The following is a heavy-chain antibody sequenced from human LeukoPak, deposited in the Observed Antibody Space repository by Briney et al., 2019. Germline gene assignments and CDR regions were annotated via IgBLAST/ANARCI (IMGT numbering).Heavy chain of an antibody. CDR1: GFTFSNYG. D-gene: IGHD3-3*02. Sequence: GGSLRLSCTASGFTFSNYGMHWVRQAPGKGLEWVAFIRYDGSNKYYADSVKGRFTISRDDSKNTLYLQMGSLRAEDMAVYYCARNRLASRGAFDIWGQGTMVTVSS. V-gene: IGHV3-30*02. CDR2: IRYDGSNK. CDR3: ARNRLASRGAFDI. J-gene: IGHJ3*02.